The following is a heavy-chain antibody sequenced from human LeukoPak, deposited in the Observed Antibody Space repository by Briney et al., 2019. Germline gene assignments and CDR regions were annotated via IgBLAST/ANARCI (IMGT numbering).Heavy chain of an antibody. CDR3: ARDWCGGGSCYYFDH. D-gene: IGHD2-15*01. CDR1: RFTFTDYG. Sequence: GGSLRLSCAASRFTFTDYGMHWVRQPPGKGLEWVALIWYDGSGKYYADSVKGRFTISRDNSKNTLCLQMNSLGAEDTAVYYCARDWCGGGSCYYFDHWGQGTLVTVSS. V-gene: IGHV3-33*01. J-gene: IGHJ4*02. CDR2: IWYDGSGK.